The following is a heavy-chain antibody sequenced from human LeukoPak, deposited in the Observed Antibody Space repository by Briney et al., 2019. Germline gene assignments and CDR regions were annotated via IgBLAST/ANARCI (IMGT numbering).Heavy chain of an antibody. CDR1: GYTFTGYY. D-gene: IGHD2-2*01. V-gene: IGHV1-2*02. CDR2: INPNSGGT. CDR3: SRGYQLLCGRCNWFDP. Sequence: VSVKVSCKASGYTFTGYYMHWVRQSPGQGLEWMGWINPNSGGTNYAQKFQGRVTMTRDTSISAAYMELSRLRSDDTAVYYCSRGYQLLCGRCNWFDPWGQGTLVTVSS. J-gene: IGHJ5*02.